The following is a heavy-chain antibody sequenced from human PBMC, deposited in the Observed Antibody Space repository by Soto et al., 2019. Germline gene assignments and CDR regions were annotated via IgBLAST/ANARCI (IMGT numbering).Heavy chain of an antibody. Sequence: QVQLQESGPGLVKPSQTLSLTCTVSGDSISSNNNYWSWIRQPPGEGLEWIGFISYSGTTSYSPSLTSRVAISLDTSKNQCSLSLSSVTAAATAVYYCARGRGYSYGLDPWGQGTLVTVSS. CDR1: GDSISSNNNY. J-gene: IGHJ5*02. V-gene: IGHV4-30-4*01. D-gene: IGHD5-18*01. CDR3: ARGRGYSYGLDP. CDR2: ISYSGTT.